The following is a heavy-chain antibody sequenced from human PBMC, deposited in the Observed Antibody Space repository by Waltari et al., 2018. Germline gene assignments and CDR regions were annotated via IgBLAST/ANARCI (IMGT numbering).Heavy chain of an antibody. J-gene: IGHJ5*02. D-gene: IGHD6-6*01. CDR3: ARTYSSSHWFDP. CDR1: GGSISSGSYY. CDR2: IYTSGST. V-gene: IGHV4-61*09. Sequence: QVQLQESGPGLVKPSQTLSLTCTVSGGSISSGSYYWSWIRQPAGKGLEWIGYIYTSGSTNYNPSLKSRVTISVDTSKNQFSLKLSSVTAADTAVYYCARTYSSSHWFDPWGQGTLVTVSS.